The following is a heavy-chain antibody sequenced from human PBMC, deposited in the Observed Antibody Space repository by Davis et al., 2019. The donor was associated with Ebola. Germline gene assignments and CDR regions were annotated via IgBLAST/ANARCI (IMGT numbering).Heavy chain of an antibody. D-gene: IGHD3-22*01. Sequence: GESLKISCAASEFTFSGYAMSWVRQAPGKGLEWVSAISGSGGSTYYAGSVKGRFTISRDNSKNTLYLQMNSLRAEDTAVYYCARDGRLDAFDIWGQGTMVTVSS. V-gene: IGHV3-23*01. CDR3: ARDGRLDAFDI. CDR1: EFTFSGYA. J-gene: IGHJ3*02. CDR2: ISGSGGST.